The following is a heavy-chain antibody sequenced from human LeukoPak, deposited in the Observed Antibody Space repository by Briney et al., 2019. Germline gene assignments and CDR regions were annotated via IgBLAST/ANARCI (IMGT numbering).Heavy chain of an antibody. CDR1: GGSISSGDYY. J-gene: IGHJ6*03. CDR3: ARGRYCSSTSCYRFYYYMDV. Sequence: SETLSLTXTVSGGSISSGDYYWSWIGQPPGKGLQWIGYIYYSGSTYYNPSLKSRVTISVDTSKNQFSLKLSSVTAADTAVYYCARGRYCSSTSCYRFYYYMDVWGKGTTVTVSS. V-gene: IGHV4-30-4*08. CDR2: IYYSGST. D-gene: IGHD2-2*02.